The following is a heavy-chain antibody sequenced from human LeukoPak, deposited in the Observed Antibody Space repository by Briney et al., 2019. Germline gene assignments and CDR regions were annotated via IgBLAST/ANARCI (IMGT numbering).Heavy chain of an antibody. D-gene: IGHD6-19*01. CDR1: GGSISSYY. Sequence: PSETLSLTCTVSGGSISSYYWSWIRQPPGKGLEWIGYIYYSGSTNYNPSLKSRVTISVDTSKNQFSLKLSSVTAADTAVYYCAREASSDWYRTFDYWGQGTLVTVSS. V-gene: IGHV4-59*01. J-gene: IGHJ4*02. CDR3: AREASSDWYRTFDY. CDR2: IYYSGST.